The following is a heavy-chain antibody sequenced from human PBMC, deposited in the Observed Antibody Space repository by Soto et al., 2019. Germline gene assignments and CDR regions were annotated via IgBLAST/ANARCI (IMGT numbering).Heavy chain of an antibody. CDR1: GFTFDDYA. Sequence: GGSLRLSCAASGFTFDDYAMHWVRQAPGKGLEWVSGISWNSGSIGYADSVKGRFTISRDNAKNSLYLQMNSLRAEDTALYYCAKDILTGGPRIGAFDIWGQGTMVTVSS. V-gene: IGHV3-9*01. CDR2: ISWNSGSI. CDR3: AKDILTGGPRIGAFDI. J-gene: IGHJ3*02. D-gene: IGHD1-26*01.